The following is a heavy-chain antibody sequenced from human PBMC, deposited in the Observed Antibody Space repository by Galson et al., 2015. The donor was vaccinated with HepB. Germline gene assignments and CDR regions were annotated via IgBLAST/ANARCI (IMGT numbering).Heavy chain of an antibody. D-gene: IGHD1-1*01. J-gene: IGHJ4*02. V-gene: IGHV6-1*01. CDR2: TFYRSKWLN. CDR3: ARAGSGFHDK. CDR1: GDSVSSTSAT. Sequence: CAISGDSVSSTSATWHWLRVSPSRGLEWLGRTFYRSKWLNDYAVAVKGRISISPDTSKNQFFLHLMSVTPEDTATYYCARAGSGFHDKWGQGTQVTVSS.